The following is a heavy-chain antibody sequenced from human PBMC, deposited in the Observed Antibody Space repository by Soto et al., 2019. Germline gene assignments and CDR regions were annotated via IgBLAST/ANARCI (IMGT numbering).Heavy chain of an antibody. D-gene: IGHD2-8*01. J-gene: IGHJ5*02. CDR1: GGSFSGYY. CDR2: INHSGST. Sequence: SETLSLTCAVYGGSFSGYYWSWIRQPPGKGLEWIGEINHSGSTNYNPSLKSRVTISVDTSKNQFSLKLSSVTAADTAVYYCARWDIVLMVYATWGQGTLVTVSS. CDR3: ARWDIVLMVYAT. V-gene: IGHV4-34*01.